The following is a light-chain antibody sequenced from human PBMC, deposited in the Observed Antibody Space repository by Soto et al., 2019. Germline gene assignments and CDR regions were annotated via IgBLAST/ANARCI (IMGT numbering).Light chain of an antibody. CDR1: QSVNRN. V-gene: IGKV3D-15*01. CDR3: QQYDNWPPLT. J-gene: IGKJ3*01. CDR2: GTS. Sequence: EIVMTQSPATLSVSPGEGATLSCRASQSVNRNLAWYQQKPGQAPRLLIYGTSTRATGIPARFSGSGSGTEFTLTISSLQSEDFAVYYCQQYDNWPPLTFGPGTKVDVK.